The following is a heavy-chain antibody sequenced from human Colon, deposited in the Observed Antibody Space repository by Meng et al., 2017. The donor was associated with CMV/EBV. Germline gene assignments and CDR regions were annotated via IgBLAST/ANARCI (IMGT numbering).Heavy chain of an antibody. D-gene: IGHD5-12*01. Sequence: ASVKVSCKASGYTFTGYYMHWVRQTPGQGLEWMGWINPNSGGTNYAQKFQGRVTMTRDTSISTAYMELSRLRSDDTAVYYCASEARSGYDYGYYYYYGMDVWGQGTTVTVSS. CDR3: ASEARSGYDYGYYYYYGMDV. CDR1: GYTFTGYY. CDR2: INPNSGGT. J-gene: IGHJ6*02. V-gene: IGHV1-2*02.